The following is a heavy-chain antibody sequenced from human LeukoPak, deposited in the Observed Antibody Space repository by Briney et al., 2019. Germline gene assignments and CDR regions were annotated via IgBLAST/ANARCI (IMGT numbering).Heavy chain of an antibody. CDR3: AKDRYSYAFEYSDS. CDR1: GFTFSSYG. D-gene: IGHD5-18*01. Sequence: GGSLRLSCEASGFTFSSYGMHWVRQAPGKGLDWVAVISNDRSKKYYADSVKGRFTISRDNSKNTLSLQVSSLRTEDTAVYYCAKDRYSYAFEYSDSWGQGTLVTVSS. V-gene: IGHV3-30*18. CDR2: ISNDRSKK. J-gene: IGHJ4*02.